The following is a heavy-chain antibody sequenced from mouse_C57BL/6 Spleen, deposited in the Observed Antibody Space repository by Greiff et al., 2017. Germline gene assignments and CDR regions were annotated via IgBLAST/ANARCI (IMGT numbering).Heavy chain of an antibody. D-gene: IGHD2-3*01. CDR1: GYTFTSYW. Sequence: VQLQQPGAELVRPGTSVKLSCKASGYTFTSYWMHWVKQRPGQGLEWIGVIDPSDSYTNYNQKFKGKATLTVDTSSSTAYMQLSSLTSEDSAVYYCAKEGALYDGYYNYFDYWGQGTTLTVSS. J-gene: IGHJ2*01. CDR3: AKEGALYDGYYNYFDY. CDR2: IDPSDSYT. V-gene: IGHV1-59*01.